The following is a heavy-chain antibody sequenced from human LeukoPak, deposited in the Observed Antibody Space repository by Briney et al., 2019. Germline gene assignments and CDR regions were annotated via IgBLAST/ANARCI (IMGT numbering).Heavy chain of an antibody. CDR1: GGTFSSYT. Sequence: SVKVSCKASGGTFSSYTVSWVRQAPGQGLEWMGRIIPILGIANYAQKFQGRVTITADKSTSTAYMELSSLRSEDTAVYYCARAEEGNYYGMDVWGQGTTVTVSS. CDR2: IIPILGIA. D-gene: IGHD3-10*01. CDR3: ARAEEGNYYGMDV. V-gene: IGHV1-69*02. J-gene: IGHJ6*02.